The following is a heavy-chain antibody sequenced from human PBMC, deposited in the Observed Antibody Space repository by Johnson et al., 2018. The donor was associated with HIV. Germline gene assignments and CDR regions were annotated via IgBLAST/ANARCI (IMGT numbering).Heavy chain of an antibody. D-gene: IGHD1-26*01. CDR2: IKQDGSEK. J-gene: IGHJ3*02. Sequence: VQLVESGGGLVQPGGSLRLSCAASGFTFSSYWMSWVRQAPGKGLEWVANIKQDGSEKYYVDSARGRFTISRDNAKNSLYLQMSSLRAEDTAVYYCTTPDPDSGSPIDDAFDIWGQGTMVTVSS. V-gene: IGHV3-7*01. CDR3: TTPDPDSGSPIDDAFDI. CDR1: GFTFSSYW.